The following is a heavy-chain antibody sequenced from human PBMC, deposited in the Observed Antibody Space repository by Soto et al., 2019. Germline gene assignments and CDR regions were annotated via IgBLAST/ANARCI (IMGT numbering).Heavy chain of an antibody. CDR2: ISSSSSTI. V-gene: IGHV3-48*02. D-gene: IGHD3-3*01. CDR1: GFTFSSYS. J-gene: IGHJ5*02. Sequence: PGGSLRLSCAASGFTFSSYSMNWVRQAPGKGLEWVSYISSSSSTIYYADSVKGRFTISRDNAKNSLYLQMSSLRDEDTAVYYCARDQFSSAYYTALKWFDPWGQGTLVTVSS. CDR3: ARDQFSSAYYTALKWFDP.